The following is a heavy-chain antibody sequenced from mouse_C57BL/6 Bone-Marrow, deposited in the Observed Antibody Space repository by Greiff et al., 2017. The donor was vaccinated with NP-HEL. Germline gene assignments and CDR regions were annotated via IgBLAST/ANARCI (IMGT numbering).Heavy chain of an antibody. CDR3: ARNYGSSHPAWFAY. D-gene: IGHD1-1*01. CDR1: GYEFSSSW. Sequence: QVQLQQSGPELVKPGASVKISCKASGYEFSSSWMNWVKQRPGKGLEWIGRIYPGDGDTNYNGKFKGKATLTADKSSSTAYMQLSSLTSEDSAVYFCARNYGSSHPAWFAYWGQGTLVTVSA. J-gene: IGHJ3*01. V-gene: IGHV1-82*01. CDR2: IYPGDGDT.